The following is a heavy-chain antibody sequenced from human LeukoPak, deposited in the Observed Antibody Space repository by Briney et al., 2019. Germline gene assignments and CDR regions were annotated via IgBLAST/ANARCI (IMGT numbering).Heavy chain of an antibody. CDR3: ARRAVTVLPKPFDY. CDR1: GGSISSYY. CDR2: IYYSGST. V-gene: IGHV4-30-4*08. D-gene: IGHD2-21*02. J-gene: IGHJ4*02. Sequence: SETLSLTCTVSGGSISSYYWSWIRQPPGKGLEYIGNIYYSGSTYYNPSLRSRVTISVDTSKNQFSLKLSSVTGADTAVYYCARRAVTVLPKPFDYWGQGTLVTVSS.